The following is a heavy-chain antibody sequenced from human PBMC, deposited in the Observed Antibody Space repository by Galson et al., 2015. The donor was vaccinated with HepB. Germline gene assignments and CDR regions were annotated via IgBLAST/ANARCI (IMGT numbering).Heavy chain of an antibody. J-gene: IGHJ6*02. V-gene: IGHV1-69*02. Sequence: SVKVSCKASGGTFSTYTISWVRQAPGQGLEWMGRIVPILFIPNYAQNLQGRVTISADRSTSTAYMELSSLSSEDTAVYYCASSLGNNYYHGMDVWGQGTTVTVSS. D-gene: IGHD1/OR15-1a*01. CDR3: ASSLGNNYYHGMDV. CDR2: IVPILFIP. CDR1: GGTFSTYT.